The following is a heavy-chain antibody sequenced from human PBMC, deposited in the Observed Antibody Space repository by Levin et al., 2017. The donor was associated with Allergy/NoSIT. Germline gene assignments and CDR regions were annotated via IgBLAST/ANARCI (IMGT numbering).Heavy chain of an antibody. CDR1: GFTFSSYA. Sequence: TGESLKISCAASGFTFSSYAMHWVRQAPGKGLEWVAVISYDGSNKYYADSVKGRFTISRDNSKNTLYLQMNSLRAEDTAVYYCARSPRLRYFDWWGDYFDYWGQGTLVTVSS. D-gene: IGHD3-9*01. CDR2: ISYDGSNK. CDR3: ARSPRLRYFDWWGDYFDY. J-gene: IGHJ4*02. V-gene: IGHV3-30-3*01.